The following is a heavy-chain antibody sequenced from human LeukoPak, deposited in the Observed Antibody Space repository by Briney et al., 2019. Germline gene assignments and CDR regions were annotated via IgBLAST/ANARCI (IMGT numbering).Heavy chain of an antibody. V-gene: IGHV5-51*01. D-gene: IGHD4/OR15-4a*01. CDR1: GYSFTIYW. CDR3: ARLLGQTTNGWFDT. J-gene: IGHJ5*02. CDR2: IYPGDSDT. Sequence: GESLKISCKGSGYSFTIYWIGWVRQMPGKGLEWMGIIYPGDSDTRYSPSFQGQVTISADKSITTAYLQWSSLKAADTAMYYCARLLGQTTNGWFDTWGQGTLVTVSS.